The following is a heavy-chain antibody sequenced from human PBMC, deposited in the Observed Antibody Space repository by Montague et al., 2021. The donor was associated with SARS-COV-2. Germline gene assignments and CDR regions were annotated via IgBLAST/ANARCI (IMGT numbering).Heavy chain of an antibody. J-gene: IGHJ6*02. V-gene: IGHV4-59*01. CDR1: GGSISGYY. CDR2: IYYSGST. CDR3: ARLLRSCSNGVYRTYYYYAMDV. D-gene: IGHD2-8*01. Sequence: SETLSLTCTVSGGSISGYYWSWIRQSPGKGLEWIGYIYYSGSTKYNPFLESRVTVSVVRSKNQVSLKLSSVTPADTAVYYCARLLRSCSNGVYRTYYYYAMDVWGQGTTVTVSS.